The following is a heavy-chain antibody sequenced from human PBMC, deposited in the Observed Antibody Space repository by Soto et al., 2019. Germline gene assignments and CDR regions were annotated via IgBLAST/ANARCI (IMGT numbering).Heavy chain of an antibody. CDR1: GFTFSSYS. CDR3: ASHYYDSSGYYYFDY. Sequence: EVQLVESGGGLVQPGGSLRLSCAASGFTFSSYSMNWVRQAPGKGLEWVSYISSSSSTIYYADSVKGRFTISRDNAKNSLYLHMNNLRDEDTAVYYCASHYYDSSGYYYFDYWGQGTLVTVSS. V-gene: IGHV3-48*02. D-gene: IGHD3-22*01. J-gene: IGHJ4*02. CDR2: ISSSSSTI.